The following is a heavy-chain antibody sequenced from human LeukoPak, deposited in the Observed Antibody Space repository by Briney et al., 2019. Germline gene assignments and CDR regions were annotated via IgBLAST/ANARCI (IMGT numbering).Heavy chain of an antibody. CDR2: IKQDGSEK. D-gene: IGHD2-2*01. V-gene: IGHV3-7*01. Sequence: PGGSLRLSCAASGFTFSSYWMSWVRQAPGKGLEWVANIKQDGSEKYYVDSVKGRFTISSDNAKSSLYLQMNSLRAEDTAVYYCARVFAGYCSSTSCYSREDLGYYYYYMDVWGKGTTVTISS. J-gene: IGHJ6*03. CDR1: GFTFSSYW. CDR3: ARVFAGYCSSTSCYSREDLGYYYYYMDV.